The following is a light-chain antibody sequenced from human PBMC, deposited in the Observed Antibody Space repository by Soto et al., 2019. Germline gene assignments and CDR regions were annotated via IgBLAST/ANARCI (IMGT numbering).Light chain of an antibody. V-gene: IGKV3-15*01. J-gene: IGKJ3*01. Sequence: EIVMTQSPATLSVSPGERATLSCRASQSVSSNLAWYQQKPGQAPRLLIYGASTRATDIPARFSGSGSGTEFTLTISSLQSEDFAVYYCQQYNNWPLFTFGRGTKVAI. CDR1: QSVSSN. CDR2: GAS. CDR3: QQYNNWPLFT.